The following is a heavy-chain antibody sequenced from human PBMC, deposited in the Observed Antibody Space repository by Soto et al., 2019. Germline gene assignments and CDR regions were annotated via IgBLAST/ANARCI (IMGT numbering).Heavy chain of an antibody. CDR1: GVSISSSNW. Sequence: QVQLQESGPGLVKPSGTLSLTCAVSGVSISSSNWWSWVRQPPGKGLECIGEIYHSGIINHNPSLKSRVTTSVDKSTNQFSLKLSSVPAADTAMYYCARLAEVAATPAPPYYFDYWGQGTLVTVSS. J-gene: IGHJ4*02. CDR2: IYHSGII. D-gene: IGHD2-15*01. CDR3: ARLAEVAATPAPPYYFDY. V-gene: IGHV4-4*02.